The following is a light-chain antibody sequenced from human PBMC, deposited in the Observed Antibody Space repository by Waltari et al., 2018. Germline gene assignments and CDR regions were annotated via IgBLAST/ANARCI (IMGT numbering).Light chain of an antibody. V-gene: IGKV1-17*01. CDR3: QQGYSYPWT. CDR1: QGIGNN. Sequence: DIQMTQSPSSLSASVGDTVTITCQASQGIGNNLSWYQQKPGKAPKLLIYRASSLQSGIPSRFSGSGSGTDFTLIIGSLQPEDFATYYCQQGYSYPWTFGQGTKVEIK. J-gene: IGKJ1*01. CDR2: RAS.